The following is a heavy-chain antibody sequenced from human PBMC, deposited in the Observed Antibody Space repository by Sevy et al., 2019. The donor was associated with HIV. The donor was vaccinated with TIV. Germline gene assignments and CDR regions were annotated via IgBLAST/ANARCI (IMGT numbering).Heavy chain of an antibody. CDR1: GGSIVSSSYY. J-gene: IGHJ6*02. CDR2: IYYNGHT. V-gene: IGHV4-39*01. Sequence: SETLSLTCSVSGGSIVSSSYYWNWIRQPPGKGLEWIGSIYYNGHTYYNPSLKSRLTISIDTSKNHFYLTLRSVTAADTSIYYCARSAAGHEYYYGLDVWGQGATVTVSS. D-gene: IGHD6-13*01. CDR3: ARSAAGHEYYYGLDV.